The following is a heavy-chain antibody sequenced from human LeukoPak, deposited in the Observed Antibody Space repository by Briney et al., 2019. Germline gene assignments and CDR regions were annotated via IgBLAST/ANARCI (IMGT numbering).Heavy chain of an antibody. CDR1: GFAFDMYS. CDR3: ARDRQYSGHDPWSGFDS. Sequence: GGSLRLSCAASGFAFDMYSINWVRQAPGKGLEWVSTIGISGLTYYTDSVRGRFTISRDSPKDSIYLQMNSPRAEDTAVYYCARDRQYSGHDPWSGFDSWGQGTLVTVPS. J-gene: IGHJ4*02. D-gene: IGHD5-12*01. V-gene: IGHV3-21*06. CDR2: IGISGLT.